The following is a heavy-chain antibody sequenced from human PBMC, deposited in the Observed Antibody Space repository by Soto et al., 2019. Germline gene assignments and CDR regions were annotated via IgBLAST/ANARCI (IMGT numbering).Heavy chain of an antibody. J-gene: IGHJ4*02. Sequence: GWSLRLSCSVSVFTGSTNYMAWVRQGPGKGLEWVSVIYTGGTTHYADSVTGRFTFSRDTSKNILYLHLNSLTTDDTAVYYCARVWGYYFESWGQGTLVTVSS. D-gene: IGHD1-26*01. V-gene: IGHV3-53*01. CDR2: IYTGGTT. CDR3: ARVWGYYFES. CDR1: VFTGSTNY.